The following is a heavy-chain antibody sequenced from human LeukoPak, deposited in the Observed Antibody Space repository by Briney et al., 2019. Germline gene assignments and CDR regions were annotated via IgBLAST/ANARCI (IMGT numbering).Heavy chain of an antibody. CDR3: ARVRGSANLYYFDY. CDR2: IRSDGSDT. Sequence: ESGGSLRLSCAASGFTFSGYGMSWVRQAPGEGLVWVSRIRSDGSDTRYAESVKGRFTISRDNAKNTLYLQMNSLRAEDTALYHCARVRGSANLYYFDYWGQGTLVTVSS. D-gene: IGHD3-10*01. CDR1: GFTFSGYG. V-gene: IGHV3-74*01. J-gene: IGHJ4*02.